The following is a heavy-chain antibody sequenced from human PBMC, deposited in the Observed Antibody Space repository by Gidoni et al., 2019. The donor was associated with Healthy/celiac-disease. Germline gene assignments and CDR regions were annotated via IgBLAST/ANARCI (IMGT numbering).Heavy chain of an antibody. V-gene: IGHV3-23*01. J-gene: IGHJ1*01. CDR1: GFHFSSYA. Sequence: EVQLLESGGGLVQPGGSLRLSCAASGFHFSSYAMSWVRPAPGKGLGWVSSISGSGGSTYYADSVKGRFTISRDNSKNTLYLQMNSLRAEDTAVYYCAKSWRGRVVYGDRAEYFQHWGQGTLVTVSS. D-gene: IGHD4-17*01. CDR2: ISGSGGST. CDR3: AKSWRGRVVYGDRAEYFQH.